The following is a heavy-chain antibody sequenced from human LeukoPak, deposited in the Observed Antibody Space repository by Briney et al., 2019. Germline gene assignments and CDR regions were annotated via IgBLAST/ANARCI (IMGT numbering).Heavy chain of an antibody. V-gene: IGHV3-21*01. Sequence: GGSLRLSCAASGFTFSSYSMNWVRQAPGKGLEWVSSISSSSSYIYYADSVKGRFTISRDNAKNSLYLQMNSLRAEDTAVYYCARVRRYSSSWYGPLGYYYMDVWGKGTTVTVSS. CDR1: GFTFSSYS. CDR2: ISSSSSYI. CDR3: ARVRRYSSSWYGPLGYYYMDV. D-gene: IGHD6-13*01. J-gene: IGHJ6*03.